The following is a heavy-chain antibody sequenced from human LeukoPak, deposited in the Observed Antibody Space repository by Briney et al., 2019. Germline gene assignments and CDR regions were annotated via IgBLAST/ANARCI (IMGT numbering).Heavy chain of an antibody. CDR3: ARDSNVDTAMVTGSGFDY. Sequence: PEGSLRLSCAASGFTFSSYSMNWVRQAPGKGLEWVSSIISSSRYIYYADTVKGRFTISRHNARNSLYLQMNSLRVEDTAVYYCARDSNVDTAMVTGSGFDYWGQGTLVTVSS. V-gene: IGHV3-21*01. D-gene: IGHD5-18*01. CDR2: IISSSRYI. CDR1: GFTFSSYS. J-gene: IGHJ4*02.